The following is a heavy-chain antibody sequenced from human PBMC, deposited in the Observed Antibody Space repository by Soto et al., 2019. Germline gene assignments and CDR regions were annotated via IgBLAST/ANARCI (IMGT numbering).Heavy chain of an antibody. Sequence: SETLSLTCTVSGVSITSHYWTWIRQPPGKGLEWIGNIHYSGSTNYSPSLKGRVIISVDTSENQSSLKLSSVTTADTAVYYCTVGGAGHPFDYWGQGTLVTVSS. J-gene: IGHJ4*02. CDR2: IHYSGST. CDR1: GVSITSHY. V-gene: IGHV4-59*11. D-gene: IGHD3-16*01. CDR3: TVGGAGHPFDY.